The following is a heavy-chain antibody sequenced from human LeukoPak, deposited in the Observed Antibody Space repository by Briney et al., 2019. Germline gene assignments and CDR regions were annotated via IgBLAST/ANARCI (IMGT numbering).Heavy chain of an antibody. D-gene: IGHD6-13*01. J-gene: IGHJ4*02. V-gene: IGHV3-66*01. CDR2: IYSGGST. CDR3: ARARGSSWYYFDY. CDR1: GFTFSSNY. Sequence: PGGSLRLSCAASGFTFSSNYMSWVRQAPGKGLEWVSVIYSGGSTYYADSVKGRFTISRDNSKNTLYLQMNSLRAEDTAVYYCARARGSSWYYFDYWGQGTLVTVSS.